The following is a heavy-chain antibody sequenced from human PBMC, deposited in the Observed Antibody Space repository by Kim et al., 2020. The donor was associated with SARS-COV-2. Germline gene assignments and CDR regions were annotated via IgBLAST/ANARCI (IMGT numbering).Heavy chain of an antibody. CDR3: AKALVVVVAATRAPFDY. J-gene: IGHJ4*02. V-gene: IGHV3-23*01. D-gene: IGHD2-15*01. Sequence: VKGRFTISRDNSKNTLYLQINSLRAEDTAVYYCAKALVVVVAATRAPFDYWGQGTLVTVSS.